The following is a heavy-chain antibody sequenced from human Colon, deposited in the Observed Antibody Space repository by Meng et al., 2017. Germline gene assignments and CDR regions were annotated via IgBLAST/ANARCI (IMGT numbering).Heavy chain of an antibody. V-gene: IGHV4-4*02. CDR1: GDSIRSSKW. D-gene: IGHD5-12*01. CDR2: INHSGST. CDR3: ARGRYSGYLP. J-gene: IGHJ5*02. Sequence: QVQLKESGPRLVKPSGTLSLTCAVSGDSIRSSKWWSWIRQPPGKGLEWIGEINHSGSTNYNPSLKSRVTISVDTSKNQFSLKLSSVTAADTAAYYCARGRYSGYLPWGQGTLVTVSS.